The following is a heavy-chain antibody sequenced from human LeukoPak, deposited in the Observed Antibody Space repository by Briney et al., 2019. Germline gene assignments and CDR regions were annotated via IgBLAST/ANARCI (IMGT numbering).Heavy chain of an antibody. J-gene: IGHJ4*02. V-gene: IGHV4-39*01. CDR3: ARGGPVRGTLWFGELSTLDY. CDR2: IYYSGST. D-gene: IGHD3-10*01. CDR1: GSSISSSSYY. Sequence: SETLSLTCTVSGSSISSSSYYWGWIRQPPGKGLEWIGSIYYSGSTYYNPSLKSRVTISVVTSKNQFSLKLSSVTAADTAVYYCARGGPVRGTLWFGELSTLDYWGQGTLVTVSS.